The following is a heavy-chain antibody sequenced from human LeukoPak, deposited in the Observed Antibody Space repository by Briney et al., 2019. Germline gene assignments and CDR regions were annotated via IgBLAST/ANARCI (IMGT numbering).Heavy chain of an antibody. CDR3: ARIHRRADSSGYYYEDWYFDL. V-gene: IGHV4-4*07. Sequence: SETLSLTCIVSGGSISSNYWSWIRQPAGKGLEWIGRIYSSGTTTYNPSLKSRVTMSGDTSKNPLSLRLTSVTAADTAVYYCARIHRRADSSGYYYEDWYFDLWGRGTLVTVSS. CDR2: IYSSGTT. CDR1: GGSISSNY. D-gene: IGHD3-22*01. J-gene: IGHJ2*01.